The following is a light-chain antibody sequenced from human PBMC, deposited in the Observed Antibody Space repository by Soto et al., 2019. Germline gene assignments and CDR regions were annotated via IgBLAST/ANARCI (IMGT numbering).Light chain of an antibody. CDR3: QTWGSGIVV. J-gene: IGLJ2*01. Sequence: QSVLTQSPSASASLGASVKLTCTLSSGHSNYAIAWHQQQSEKGPRYLMKLNSDGSHSKGDGIPDRCSGSRSGAERYLTISSLQSEDEADYYCQTWGSGIVVFGGGTKLTVL. CDR1: SGHSNYA. V-gene: IGLV4-69*01. CDR2: LNSDGSH.